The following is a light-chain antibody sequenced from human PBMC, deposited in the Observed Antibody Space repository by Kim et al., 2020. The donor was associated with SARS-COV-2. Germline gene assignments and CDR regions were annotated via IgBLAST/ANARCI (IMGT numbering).Light chain of an antibody. V-gene: IGKV1-16*02. J-gene: IGKJ5*01. Sequence: ASVGDRVTMPCRGSQDIKNNLVWFQQKPGKAPRSLIYAASSLQSGVPSKFSGSGSGTDFTLTISSLQPEDFATYYCQQYQSYPVTFGQGTRLEIK. CDR3: QQYQSYPVT. CDR2: AAS. CDR1: QDIKNN.